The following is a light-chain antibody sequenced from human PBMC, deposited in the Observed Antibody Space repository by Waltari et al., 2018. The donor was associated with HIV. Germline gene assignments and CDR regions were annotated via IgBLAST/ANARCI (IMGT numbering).Light chain of an antibody. J-gene: IGLJ3*02. Sequence: QSALTQPASVSGSPGQSITISCTGTSSDVGGYNYVSWYQQHPGKAPKRMLYDVSKRRSGVFNSVSGSKSGNTAYLTISGLQAEDEADYYGCSYAGSSTWVFGGGTKLTVL. CDR2: DVS. CDR1: SSDVGGYNY. CDR3: CSYAGSSTWV. V-gene: IGLV2-23*02.